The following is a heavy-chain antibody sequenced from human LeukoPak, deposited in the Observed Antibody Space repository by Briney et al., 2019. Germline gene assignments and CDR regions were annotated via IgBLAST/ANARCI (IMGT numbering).Heavy chain of an antibody. CDR1: EFTFTTYG. Sequence: PGGSLGLSCAASEFTFTTYGMHWVRQAPGKGLEWVAFIYYDGSNIYYADYVKGRFTISRDISKNTLYLQMDSLRAEDTAIYYCARDWKTNSFDYWGQGTLVTASS. CDR2: IYYDGSNI. CDR3: ARDWKTNSFDY. J-gene: IGHJ4*02. D-gene: IGHD1-1*01. V-gene: IGHV3-33*01.